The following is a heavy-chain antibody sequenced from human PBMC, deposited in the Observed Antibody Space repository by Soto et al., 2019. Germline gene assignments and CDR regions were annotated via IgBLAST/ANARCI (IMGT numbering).Heavy chain of an antibody. Sequence: GPSVKVSCKASGGTFSSYTISWVRQAPGQGLEWMGRIIPILGIANYAQKFQGRVTITADKSTSTAYMELNSLRSEDTAVYYCASASLAPPWFDPWGQGTLVTVSS. J-gene: IGHJ5*02. CDR3: ASASLAPPWFDP. CDR2: IIPILGIA. V-gene: IGHV1-69*02. CDR1: GGTFSSYT.